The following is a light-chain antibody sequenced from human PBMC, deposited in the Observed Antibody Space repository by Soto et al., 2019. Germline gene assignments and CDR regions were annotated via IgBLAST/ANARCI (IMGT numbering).Light chain of an antibody. Sequence: QPVLTQSPSASASLGASVKLTCTLSSGHSNYAIAWHQQQPEKGPRYLMKVNSGGSHIKGDGIPDRFSGSSSGAERYLFISSLQSEDEADYCCQTWGTGSAFVVFGGGTQLTVL. CDR1: SGHSNYA. V-gene: IGLV4-69*01. CDR2: VNSGGSH. J-gene: IGLJ7*01. CDR3: QTWGTGSAFVV.